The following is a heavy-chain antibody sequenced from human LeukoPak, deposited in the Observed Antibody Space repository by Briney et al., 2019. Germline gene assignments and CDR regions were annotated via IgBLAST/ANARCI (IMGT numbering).Heavy chain of an antibody. D-gene: IGHD6-13*01. J-gene: IGHJ4*02. CDR2: INPSGGST. CDR1: GYTFTSYY. Sequence: ASVKVSCKASGYTFTSYYMHWVRQAPGQGLEWMGIINPSGGSTSYAQKFQGRVTMTRDTSTSTVYMELSSLRSEDTAAYYCGRAVRRSSWYGGYFDYWGQGTLVTVSS. CDR3: GRAVRRSSWYGGYFDY. V-gene: IGHV1-46*01.